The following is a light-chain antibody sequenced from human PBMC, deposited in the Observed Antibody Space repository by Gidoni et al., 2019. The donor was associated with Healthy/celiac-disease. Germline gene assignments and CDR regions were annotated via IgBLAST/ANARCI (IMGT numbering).Light chain of an antibody. Sequence: DIVMTQSPLSLPVTPGEPASISCRSSQSLLHSNGYNYLDWYLQKPGQSPQILIYLGSNRASGVPDRFRGSGSGTDCTLKISRVEAEDVGVYYCMQALQTPWTFGQGTKVEIK. CDR1: QSLLHSNGYNY. V-gene: IGKV2-28*01. J-gene: IGKJ1*01. CDR3: MQALQTPWT. CDR2: LGS.